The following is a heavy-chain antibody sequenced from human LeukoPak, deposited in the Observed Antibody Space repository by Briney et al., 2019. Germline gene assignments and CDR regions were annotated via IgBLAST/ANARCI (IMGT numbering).Heavy chain of an antibody. CDR1: GFTFSSYG. Sequence: GRSLRLSCAASGFTFSSYGMHWVRQAPGKGLEWVAVISYDGSNKYYADSVKGRFTISRDNSKNTLYLQMNSLRAEDTAVYYCAKDPPGYSSGWYFDYWGQGTLVTVSS. CDR2: ISYDGSNK. CDR3: AKDPPGYSSGWYFDY. V-gene: IGHV3-30*18. J-gene: IGHJ4*02. D-gene: IGHD6-19*01.